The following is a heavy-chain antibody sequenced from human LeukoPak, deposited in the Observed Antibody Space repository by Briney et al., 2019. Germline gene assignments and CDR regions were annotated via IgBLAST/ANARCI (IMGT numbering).Heavy chain of an antibody. D-gene: IGHD3-22*01. CDR1: GFTFSSYW. CDR2: IMQDGTEK. CDR3: AKGAEGWYGDSSGYPHY. J-gene: IGHJ4*02. V-gene: IGHV3-7*01. Sequence: GGSLRLPCVASGFTFSSYWMNWVRQAPGMGLEWVANIMQDGTEKYYVDSVKGRFTISRDNAKSSLYLQMNSLRVEDTAVYYCAKGAEGWYGDSSGYPHYWGQGTLVTVSS.